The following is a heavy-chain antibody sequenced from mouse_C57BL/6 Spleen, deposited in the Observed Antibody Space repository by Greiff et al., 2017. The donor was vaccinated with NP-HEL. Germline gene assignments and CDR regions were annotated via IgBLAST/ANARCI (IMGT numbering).Heavy chain of an antibody. CDR1: GYTFTNYW. CDR3: ARSGSGTGAWFAY. D-gene: IGHD3-3*01. Sequence: VQLQQSGAELVRPGTSVKMSCKASGYTFTNYWIGWAKQRPGHGLEWIGDIYPGGGYTNYNEKFKGKATLTADKSSSTAYMQCSSLTSEDSAIYYCARSGSGTGAWFAYWGQGTLVTVSA. V-gene: IGHV1-63*01. J-gene: IGHJ3*01. CDR2: IYPGGGYT.